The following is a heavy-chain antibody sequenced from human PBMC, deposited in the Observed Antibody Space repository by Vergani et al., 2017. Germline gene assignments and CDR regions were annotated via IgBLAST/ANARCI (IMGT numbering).Heavy chain of an antibody. V-gene: IGHV1-46*01. CDR2: INPSGGST. D-gene: IGHD2-21*01. CDR3: ARDLEEYCGGDCYAFDI. CDR1: GYTFTSYY. J-gene: IGHJ3*02. Sequence: QVQLVQSGAEVKKPGASVKVSCKASGYTFTSYYMHWVRQAPGQGLEWMGIINPSGGSTSYAQKFQGRVTMTRDTSTSTVYMELSSLRSEDTAVYYCARDLEEYCGGDCYAFDIWGQGTMVTVSS.